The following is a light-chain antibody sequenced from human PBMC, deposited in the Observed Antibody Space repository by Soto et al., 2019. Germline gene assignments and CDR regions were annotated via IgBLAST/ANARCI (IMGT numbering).Light chain of an antibody. CDR3: QQYNNWPRT. V-gene: IGKV3-15*01. CDR2: GAS. CDR1: QSISSN. J-gene: IGKJ1*01. Sequence: EIVMTQSPATPSVSPGERATLSCRASQSISSNLAWYQQKRGQAPRLLMYGASTRATGVPSRFSGSGSGTEFTLTINSLQSEDFVIYYCQQYNNWPRTFGRGTKVDI.